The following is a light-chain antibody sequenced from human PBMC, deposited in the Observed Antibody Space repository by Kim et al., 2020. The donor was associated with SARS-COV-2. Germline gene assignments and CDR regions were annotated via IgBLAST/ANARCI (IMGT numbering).Light chain of an antibody. CDR3: QQANNFPYT. V-gene: IGKV1-12*01. Sequence: SASVRDRITIPWRESQGGSSRVAWYKKKPGKAPQLLIYYGNSLQSGVPSRFSGSGYGTDFTLTISSLQPEDFATYYCQQANNFPYTFGQGTKLEIK. CDR1: QGGSSR. CDR2: YGN. J-gene: IGKJ2*01.